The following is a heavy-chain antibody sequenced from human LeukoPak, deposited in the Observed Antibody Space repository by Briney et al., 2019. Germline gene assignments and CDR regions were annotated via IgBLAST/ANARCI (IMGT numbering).Heavy chain of an antibody. V-gene: IGHV3-23*01. Sequence: GGSLRLSCAASGFTFSSYAMSWVRQAPGKGLEWVSAISGSGGSTYYADSVKGRFTISRDNAKNSLYLQMDSLRAEDTAVYYCTRGRYGSGNDYWGQGTLVTVSS. J-gene: IGHJ4*02. CDR1: GFTFSSYA. CDR2: ISGSGGST. D-gene: IGHD3-10*01. CDR3: TRGRYGSGNDY.